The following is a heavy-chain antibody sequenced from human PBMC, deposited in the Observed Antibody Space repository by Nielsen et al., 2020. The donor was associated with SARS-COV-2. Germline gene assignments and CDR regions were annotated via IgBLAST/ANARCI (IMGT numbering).Heavy chain of an antibody. CDR1: GFNVNNNY. J-gene: IGHJ2*01. CDR2: IYSGRGTT. D-gene: IGHD3-10*01. Sequence: GGSLRLSCAASGFNVNNNYVSWVRQAPGRGLEWISVIYSGRGTTYYADSVKSRFRISRDDSTNTVYLQMNSLRAEDTARYYCARVSITLVRGVLTYWYFLQWGRGTLVTVSS. CDR3: ARVSITLVRGVLTYWYFLQ. V-gene: IGHV3-66*01.